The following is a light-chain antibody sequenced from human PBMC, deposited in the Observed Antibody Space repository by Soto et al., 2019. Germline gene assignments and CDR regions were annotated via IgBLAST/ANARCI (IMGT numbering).Light chain of an antibody. Sequence: QSVLTQPPSVFSAPGQKVTISCSGSSPNIGSNIVPWYQQLPGTAPKLLIYEDNKRPSGIPDRFSGSKSGTSATLGITGLQTGDEAEYYCGSWDSSLTGGVFGGGTKLTVL. CDR2: EDN. J-gene: IGLJ2*01. CDR3: GSWDSSLTGGV. CDR1: SPNIGSNI. V-gene: IGLV1-51*02.